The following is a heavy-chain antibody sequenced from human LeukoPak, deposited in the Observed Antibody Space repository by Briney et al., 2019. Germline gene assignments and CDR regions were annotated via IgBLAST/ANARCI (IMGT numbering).Heavy chain of an antibody. Sequence: PGGTLRLSCAASGFLFSSHGMSWVRQAPGKGLEWVSGIIGGGGITYYANSVKGRFTISGDNSKNTLFLQMNSLRAEDTAVYYCAHGAMYQLDSWGQGTLVIVSS. CDR2: IIGGGGIT. V-gene: IGHV3-23*01. CDR1: GFLFSSHG. J-gene: IGHJ4*02. D-gene: IGHD2-2*01. CDR3: AHGAMYQLDS.